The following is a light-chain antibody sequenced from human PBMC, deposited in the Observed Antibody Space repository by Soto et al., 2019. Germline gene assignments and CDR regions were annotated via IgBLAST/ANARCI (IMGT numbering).Light chain of an antibody. CDR2: RND. CDR1: NSNMGRNY. J-gene: IGLJ2*01. Sequence: QSVLTQTPSASGTPGQSVTISCSGSNSNMGRNYVYWYQQVPGTAPKLLMYRNDVRPSGVPDRFTGSKSGTSASLASSGLRSEDEAAYYCAVWDNRLNGVAFGGGTKLTVL. CDR3: AVWDNRLNGVA. V-gene: IGLV1-47*01.